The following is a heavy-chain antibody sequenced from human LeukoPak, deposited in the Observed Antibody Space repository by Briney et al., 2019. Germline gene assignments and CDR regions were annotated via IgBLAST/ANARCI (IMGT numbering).Heavy chain of an antibody. J-gene: IGHJ5*02. V-gene: IGHV1-2*02. CDR3: ARDPSIAAAGTWVWFDP. Sequence: GASVKVSCKASGYTFTGYYMHWVRQAPGQGLEWMGWINPNSGGTNYAQKFQGRVTMTRDTSISTAYMELSRLRSDDTAVYYCARDPSIAAAGTWVWFDPWGQGTLVTVSS. D-gene: IGHD6-13*01. CDR2: INPNSGGT. CDR1: GYTFTGYY.